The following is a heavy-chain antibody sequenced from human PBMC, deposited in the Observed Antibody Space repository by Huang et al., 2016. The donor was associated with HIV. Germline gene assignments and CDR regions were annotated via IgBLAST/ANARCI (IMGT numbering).Heavy chain of an antibody. CDR2: ISGSGSST. J-gene: IGHJ4*02. CDR1: IFTFSTSA. CDR3: AKGSERSLTGPKYQYYFDY. V-gene: IGHV3-23*01. D-gene: IGHD3-3*01. Sequence: EVQLLESGGGLVQPGGSLRLSCAASIFTFSTSAMSWVCQAPGKGLEWVSGISGSGSSTYYADSVKGLFTISRDNSRNTLYLQMKSLRVEDTAIYYCAKGSERSLTGPKYQYYFDYWGQGTLVTVSS.